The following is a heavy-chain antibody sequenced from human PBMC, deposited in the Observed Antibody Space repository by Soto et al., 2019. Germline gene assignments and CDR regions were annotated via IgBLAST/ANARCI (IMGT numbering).Heavy chain of an antibody. CDR1: GYTFTSYG. J-gene: IGHJ4*02. Sequence: SVKVSCKASGYTFTSYGISWVRQAPGQGLEWMGGIIPIFGTANYAQKFQGRVTITADESTSTAYMELSSLRSEDTAVYYCARGEQLGRSLDYWGQGTLVTVSS. CDR3: ARGEQLGRSLDY. CDR2: IIPIFGTA. V-gene: IGHV1-69*13. D-gene: IGHD6-13*01.